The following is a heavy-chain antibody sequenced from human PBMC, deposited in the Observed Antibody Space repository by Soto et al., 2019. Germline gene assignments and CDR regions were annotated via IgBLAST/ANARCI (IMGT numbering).Heavy chain of an antibody. CDR1: GFTFSSCA. J-gene: IGHJ6*02. Sequence: GSLRLSCAASGFTFSSCAMHWVRQAPGKGLEWVALISYDGYSKWYADAVKGRFTISRDNSNNTLFLEMNSLRGDDTAVYFCAAIREVDVWGQGTTVTVSS. V-gene: IGHV3-30*03. D-gene: IGHD1-26*01. CDR3: AAIREVDV. CDR2: ISYDGYSK.